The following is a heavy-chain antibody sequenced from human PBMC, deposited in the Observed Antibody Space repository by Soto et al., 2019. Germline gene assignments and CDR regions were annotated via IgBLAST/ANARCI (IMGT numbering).Heavy chain of an antibody. CDR2: INHSGST. Sequence: PSETLSLTCAVYGGSFSGYYWSWIRQPPGKGLEWIGEINHSGSTNYNPSLKSRVTISVDTSKNQFSLKLSSVTAADTAVYYCARGSWLYWFDPWGQGTLVTVSS. D-gene: IGHD6-19*01. V-gene: IGHV4-34*01. J-gene: IGHJ5*02. CDR3: ARGSWLYWFDP. CDR1: GGSFSGYY.